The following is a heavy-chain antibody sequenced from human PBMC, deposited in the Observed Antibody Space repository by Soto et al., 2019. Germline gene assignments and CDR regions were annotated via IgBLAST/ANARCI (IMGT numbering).Heavy chain of an antibody. CDR1: GFSLSTSGVG. D-gene: IGHD2-15*01. V-gene: IGHV2-5*01. CDR3: AHSLGYCSGGSCRFDP. J-gene: IGHJ5*02. Sequence: SGPTLVNPTQTLTLTCTFSGFSLSTSGVGVGWIRQPPGKALEWLALIYWNDDKRYSPSLKSRLTITKDTSKNQVVLTMTNMDPVDTATYYCAHSLGYCSGGSCRFDPWGQGTLVTDSS. CDR2: IYWNDDK.